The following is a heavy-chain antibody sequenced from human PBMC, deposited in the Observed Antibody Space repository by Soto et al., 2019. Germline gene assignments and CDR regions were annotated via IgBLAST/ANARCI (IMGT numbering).Heavy chain of an antibody. CDR1: GFTFDNYA. J-gene: IGHJ5*02. D-gene: IGHD1-20*01. V-gene: IGHV3-9*01. CDR2: ISWNSGNI. CDR3: ATTRXLGKCGNNCPGNSQIDP. Sequence: PGGSLKVSCVASGFTFDNYAMHWVRQGPGKGLEWVSGISWNSGNIFYEDSVKGRFTISRDNAKNSFSLQMNSLRPEDTALYHCATTRXLGKCGNNCPGNSQIDPWGQGTLVTVS.